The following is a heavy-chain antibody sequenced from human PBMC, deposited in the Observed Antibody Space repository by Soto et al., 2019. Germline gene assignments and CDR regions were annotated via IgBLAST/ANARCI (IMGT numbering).Heavy chain of an antibody. J-gene: IGHJ6*03. D-gene: IGHD3-10*01. CDR1: GYTFTSHG. CDR3: ASMVRGSNIDYYHYMDV. CDR2: ISAYNGDT. V-gene: IGHV1-18*01. Sequence: QVQLVQSGGEVRKPGASVKVSCKASGYTFTSHGISWVRQAPGQGLEWMGWISAYNGDTNYAQKLQGRGTVTTDTSTSTAYMELRSLRSEDTAAYYCASMVRGSNIDYYHYMDVWGKGTTVTVSS.